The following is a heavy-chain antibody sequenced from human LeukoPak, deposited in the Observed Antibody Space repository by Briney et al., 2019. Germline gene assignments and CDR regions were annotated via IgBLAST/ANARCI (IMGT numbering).Heavy chain of an antibody. V-gene: IGHV4-59*08. CDR3: ARLNAPSFGESAPFDY. CDR1: GGSISSYY. CDR2: IYYSGST. J-gene: IGHJ4*02. D-gene: IGHD3-10*01. Sequence: SETLSLTCTVSGGSISSYYWSWIRQPPGKGLQWTGYIYYSGSTNYNPSLKSRVTISVDTSKNQFSLKLSSVTAADTAVYYCARLNAPSFGESAPFDYWGQGTLVTVSS.